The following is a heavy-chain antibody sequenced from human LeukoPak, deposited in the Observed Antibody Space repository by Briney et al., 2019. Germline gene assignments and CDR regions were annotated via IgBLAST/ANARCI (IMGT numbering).Heavy chain of an antibody. V-gene: IGHV3-66*01. D-gene: IGHD6-13*01. CDR2: INSGGST. CDR3: ARVYSSSWYELYFDY. Sequence: PGGSLRLSCAASGFTVSSNYMSWVRQAPGKGLEWVSVINSGGSTYYADSVKGRFTISRDNSKNTLYLQMNSLRAEDTAVYYCARVYSSSWYELYFDYWGQGTLVTVSS. J-gene: IGHJ4*02. CDR1: GFTVSSNY.